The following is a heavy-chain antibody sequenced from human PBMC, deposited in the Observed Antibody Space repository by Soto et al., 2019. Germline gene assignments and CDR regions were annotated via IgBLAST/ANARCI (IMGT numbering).Heavy chain of an antibody. CDR2: ISNDGSRT. V-gene: IGHV3-30*04. CDR3: ARDEGVGSTWGLPSDNAY. Sequence: QVLLVQSGGGVVQPGRSLRLSCAATAFPFSAHAMHWVRQAPRKGLEWLAIISNDGSRTFYADSLQGRCIIARDNSDNTLYLRMDSLRPEATAVYYCARDEGVGSTWGLPSDNAYWGQGTLVSVSS. CDR1: AFPFSAHA. D-gene: IGHD2-21*02. J-gene: IGHJ4*02.